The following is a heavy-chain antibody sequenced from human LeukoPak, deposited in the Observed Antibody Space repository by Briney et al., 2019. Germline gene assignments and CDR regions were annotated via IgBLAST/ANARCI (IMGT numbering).Heavy chain of an antibody. Sequence: PGGSLRLSCAASGFTFSSYWMHWVHQAPGKGLVWVSRINSDGSTTNYADSVKGRFTISRDNAKNTLYLQMNSLRAEDTAMYYCARRSSGSPPFYFDYWGQGTLVTVSS. CDR3: ARRSSGSPPFYFDY. V-gene: IGHV3-74*01. J-gene: IGHJ4*02. CDR1: GFTFSSYW. D-gene: IGHD1-26*01. CDR2: INSDGSTT.